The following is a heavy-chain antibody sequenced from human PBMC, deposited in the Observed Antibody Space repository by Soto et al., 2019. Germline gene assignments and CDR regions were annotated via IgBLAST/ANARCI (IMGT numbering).Heavy chain of an antibody. V-gene: IGHV3-49*04. CDR1: GFTFGDYA. D-gene: IGHD3-3*01. CDR3: TSYEYYDFWSGRDY. CDR2: IRSKAYGGTT. J-gene: IGHJ4*02. Sequence: GVSLRLSCTASGFTFGDYAMSWVRQAPGKGLEWVGFIRSKAYGGTTEYAASVKGRFTISRDDSKSIAYLQMNSLKTEDTAVYYCTSYEYYDFWSGRDYWGQGTLVTVSS.